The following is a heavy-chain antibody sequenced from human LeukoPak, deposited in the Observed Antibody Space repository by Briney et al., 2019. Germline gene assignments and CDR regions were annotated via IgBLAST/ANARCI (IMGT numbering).Heavy chain of an antibody. CDR2: ISWNSGSI. D-gene: IGHD6-19*01. J-gene: IGHJ4*02. V-gene: IGHV3-9*01. Sequence: GRSLRLSCAASGFTFDDYAMHWVRQAPGKGLEWVSGISWNSGSIGYADSVKGRFTISRDNAKNSLYLQMNSLRAEDTALYYCAKGQYSSGWYDYWGQGTLVTVSS. CDR3: AKGQYSSGWYDY. CDR1: GFTFDDYA.